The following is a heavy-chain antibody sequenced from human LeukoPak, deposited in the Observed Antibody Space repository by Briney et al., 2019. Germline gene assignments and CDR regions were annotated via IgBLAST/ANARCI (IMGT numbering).Heavy chain of an antibody. Sequence: SVKVSCKASGGTFSSYAISWVRQAPGQGLEWMGGIIPIFGTANYAQKFQGRVTITADESMSTAYMELSSLRSEDTAVYYCARSGYCSSTSCLWNWFDPWGQGTLVTVSS. CDR3: ARSGYCSSTSCLWNWFDP. CDR2: IIPIFGTA. CDR1: GGTFSSYA. D-gene: IGHD2-2*01. J-gene: IGHJ5*02. V-gene: IGHV1-69*13.